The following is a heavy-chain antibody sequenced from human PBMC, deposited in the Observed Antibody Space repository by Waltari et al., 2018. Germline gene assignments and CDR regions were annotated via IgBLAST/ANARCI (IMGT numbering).Heavy chain of an antibody. J-gene: IGHJ4*02. D-gene: IGHD1-1*01. V-gene: IGHV3-23*01. CDR3: ARGSGYFFDY. Sequence: EVQLLESGGGLVQPGGSLRLSCAASAFTFSSYAMRWVRQAPGKGLDWVATVGSGGSTYYADSVKGRFTISKDSPQNTLYLQMSSLRAEDTAVYYCARGSGYFFDYWGQGTLVTVSS. CDR1: AFTFSSYA. CDR2: VGSGGST.